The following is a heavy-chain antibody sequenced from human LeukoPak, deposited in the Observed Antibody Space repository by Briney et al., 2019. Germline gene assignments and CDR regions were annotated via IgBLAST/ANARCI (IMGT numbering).Heavy chain of an antibody. D-gene: IGHD1-26*01. CDR1: GYTLTELS. CDR2: FDPEDGET. Sequence: ASVKVSCKVSGYTLTELSMHWVRQAPGKGLEWMGGFDPEDGETIYAQRFQGRVTMTRDTSISTAYMELSRLRSDDTAVYYCARDRLLDYWGQGTLVTVSS. CDR3: ARDRLLDY. V-gene: IGHV1-24*01. J-gene: IGHJ4*02.